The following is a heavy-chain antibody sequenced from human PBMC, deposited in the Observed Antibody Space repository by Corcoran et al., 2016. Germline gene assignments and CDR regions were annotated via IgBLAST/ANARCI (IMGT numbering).Heavy chain of an antibody. CDR1: GGTFSSYA. V-gene: IGHV1-69*01. J-gene: IGHJ6*02. D-gene: IGHD1-26*01. Sequence: QVQLVQSGTEVNKPGSSVKVSCKASGGTFSSYAIHWVRQAPGQGLEWMGGIIPIFGTTSYTQKFQGRVTINADESTSTADMEMCSLTSEDTAVYYCASSATLGGMDVWGQGTTITVSS. CDR3: ASSATLGGMDV. CDR2: IIPIFGTT.